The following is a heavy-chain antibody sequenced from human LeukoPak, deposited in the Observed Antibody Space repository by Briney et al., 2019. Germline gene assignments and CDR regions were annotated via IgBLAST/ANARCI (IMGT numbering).Heavy chain of an antibody. CDR2: ISAYNGNT. Sequence: ASVKVSCKASGYTFTSYGISWVRQAPGQGLEWMGWISAYNGNTNYAQKLQGRVTMTTDTSTSTAYMELRSLRSDDTAVYYCARDFLSIAAAGTFDYWGQGTLVTVSS. V-gene: IGHV1-18*01. CDR3: ARDFLSIAAAGTFDY. D-gene: IGHD6-13*01. CDR1: GYTFTSYG. J-gene: IGHJ4*02.